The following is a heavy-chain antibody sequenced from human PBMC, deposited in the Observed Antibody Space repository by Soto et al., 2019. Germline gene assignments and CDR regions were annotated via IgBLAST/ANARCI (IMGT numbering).Heavy chain of an antibody. V-gene: IGHV3-66*01. CDR1: GFTVSSNY. D-gene: IGHD4-4*01. CDR2: IYSGGST. J-gene: IGHJ6*02. Sequence: LRLSCAASGFTVSSNYMSWVRQAPGKGLEWVSVIYSGGSTYYADSVKGRFTISRDNSKNTLYLQMNSLRAEDTAVYYCAREKATAPHYYYGMDVWGQGTTVTVSS. CDR3: AREKATAPHYYYGMDV.